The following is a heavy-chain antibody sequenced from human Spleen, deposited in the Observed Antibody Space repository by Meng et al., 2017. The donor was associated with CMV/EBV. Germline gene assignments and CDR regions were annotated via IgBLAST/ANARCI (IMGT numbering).Heavy chain of an antibody. CDR1: GGSFSGYF. Sequence: SQTLSLTCAMTGGSFSGYFWTWIRQPPGKGLEWIGEINHSGSSNHNAPLKSRVTISVDRSRKQFSLKVTSVTAADTAIYYCARGRYCSTPSCYRPYYYGMDVWGQGTTVTVSS. V-gene: IGHV4-34*01. CDR3: ARGRYCSTPSCYRPYYYGMDV. D-gene: IGHD2-2*01. CDR2: INHSGSS. J-gene: IGHJ6*02.